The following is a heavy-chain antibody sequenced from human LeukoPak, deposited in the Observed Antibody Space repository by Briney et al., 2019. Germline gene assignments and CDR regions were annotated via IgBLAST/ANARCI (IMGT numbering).Heavy chain of an antibody. J-gene: IGHJ4*02. D-gene: IGHD3-10*01. CDR2: IYPGDSDT. Sequence: ASVKVSCKTSGYTFTSYAMHWVRQMPGKGLEWMGIIYPGDSDTRYSPSFQGQVTISADKSISTAYLQWSSLKASDTAMYYCARHSGSYYHAIDYWGQGTLVTVSS. CDR3: ARHSGSYYHAIDY. CDR1: GYTFTSYA. V-gene: IGHV5-51*01.